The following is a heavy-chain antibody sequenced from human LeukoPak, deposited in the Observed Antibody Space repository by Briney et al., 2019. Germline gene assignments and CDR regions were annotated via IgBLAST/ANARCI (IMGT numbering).Heavy chain of an antibody. Sequence: PSETLSLTCTVSGGSISTYSWTWVRQSPGKGLEWIGSVVTTTTNYIPALRSRFAISVHTSKNQFSLRLESVTTADTAVYYCARDTTVASGMQFWGQGALVTVPS. CDR3: ARDTTVASGMQF. J-gene: IGHJ4*02. CDR2: VVTTTT. D-gene: IGHD6-19*01. CDR1: GGSISTYS. V-gene: IGHV4-4*07.